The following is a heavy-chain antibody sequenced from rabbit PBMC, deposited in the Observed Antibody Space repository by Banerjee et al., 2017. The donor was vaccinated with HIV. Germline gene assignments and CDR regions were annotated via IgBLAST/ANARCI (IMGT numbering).Heavy chain of an antibody. J-gene: IGHJ4*01. CDR1: GFSFSNKYV. D-gene: IGHD1-1*01. CDR3: ARHETGTSGWNCNL. CDR2: INPSSGNT. Sequence: QSLEESGGDLVKPGASLTLTCTASGFSFSNKYVMCWVRQAPGKGLEWIACINPSSGNTVYASWAKGRFTISKTSSTTATLQMTILTATDTAAYFCARHETGTSGWNCNLWGPGTLVTVS. V-gene: IGHV1S40*01.